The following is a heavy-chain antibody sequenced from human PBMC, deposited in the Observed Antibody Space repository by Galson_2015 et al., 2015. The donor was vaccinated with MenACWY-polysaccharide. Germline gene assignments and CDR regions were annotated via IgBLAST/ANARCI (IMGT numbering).Heavy chain of an antibody. CDR2: LSPTTGNT. CDR3: AKGAAHYGSGNYYDY. V-gene: IGHV3-23*01. CDR1: GVTFSCYG. D-gene: IGHD3-10*01. J-gene: IGHJ4*02. Sequence: SLRLSCAGSGVTFSCYGMGWVRQAPGKGLEWVSGLSPTTGNTYYADSVRGRFTISRDNSKNTLYLQMNSLRAEDTAAYYCAKGAAHYGSGNYYDYWGQGTQVTVSS.